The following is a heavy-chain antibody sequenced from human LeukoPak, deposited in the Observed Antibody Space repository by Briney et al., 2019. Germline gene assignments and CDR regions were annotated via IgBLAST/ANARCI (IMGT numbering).Heavy chain of an antibody. D-gene: IGHD2-2*01. V-gene: IGHV4-59*01. J-gene: IGHJ5*02. Sequence: PSEALSLTCTVSGGSISSYHWSWIRQPPGKGLEWIGYIYYSGSTNYNPSLKSRVTISVDTSKNQFSLKLSSVTAADTAVYYCARERYCSSTSCYAGGWFDPWGQGTLVTVSS. CDR1: GGSISSYH. CDR2: IYYSGST. CDR3: ARERYCSSTSCYAGGWFDP.